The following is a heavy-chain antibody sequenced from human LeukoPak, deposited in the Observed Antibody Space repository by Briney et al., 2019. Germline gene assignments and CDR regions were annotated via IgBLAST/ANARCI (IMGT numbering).Heavy chain of an antibody. Sequence: SETLSLTCAVYGGSFSGYYWSWIRQPPGKGLEWIGEINHSGSTNYNPSLKSRVTISVDTSKNQFSLKLSSVTAADTAVYYCARGVGSSWYLNWFDPRGQGTLVTVSS. CDR1: GGSFSGYY. V-gene: IGHV4-34*01. J-gene: IGHJ5*02. D-gene: IGHD6-13*01. CDR2: INHSGST. CDR3: ARGVGSSWYLNWFDP.